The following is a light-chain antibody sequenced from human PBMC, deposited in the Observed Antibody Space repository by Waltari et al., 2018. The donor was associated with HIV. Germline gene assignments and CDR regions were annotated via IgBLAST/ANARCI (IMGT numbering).Light chain of an antibody. Sequence: QSALTQPASASGSPAQSITISCTGTISDIGSYNLVSWYQQYPGRAPKLIIYEVTKRPSGVSDRFSGSKSGNRASLTVAGLRVEDEADYYCCSYAGGRVFVLFGGGTRLTV. V-gene: IGLV2-23*02. CDR2: EVT. J-gene: IGLJ2*01. CDR3: CSYAGGRVFVL. CDR1: ISDIGSYNL.